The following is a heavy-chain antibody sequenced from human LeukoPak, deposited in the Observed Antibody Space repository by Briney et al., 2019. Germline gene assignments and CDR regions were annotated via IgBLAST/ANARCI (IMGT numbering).Heavy chain of an antibody. CDR2: IIPIFGTA. J-gene: IGHJ4*02. V-gene: IGHV1-69*06. Sequence: SVKVSCKASGGTFSSYAISWVRQAPGQGLEWMGGIIPIFGTANYAQKFQGRVTVTADKSTSTAYMELSSLRSEDTAVYYCARSRAWDLPYFDYWGQGTLVTVSS. CDR1: GGTFSSYA. D-gene: IGHD1-26*01. CDR3: ARSRAWDLPYFDY.